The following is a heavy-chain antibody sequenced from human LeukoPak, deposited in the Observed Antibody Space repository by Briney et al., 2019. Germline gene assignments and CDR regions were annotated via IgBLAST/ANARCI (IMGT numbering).Heavy chain of an antibody. J-gene: IGHJ5*02. CDR1: GFTFSSSV. Sequence: PGGSLRLSCATSGFTFSSSVMSWVRQAPGKGLEWVSGISINGDYTDYADSVRGRFTISRDNSRNTVYLQMNSLRVEDTAVYYCASGVIADNHWGQGTLVTVSS. CDR3: ASGVIADNH. V-gene: IGHV3-23*01. D-gene: IGHD2-21*01. CDR2: ISINGDYT.